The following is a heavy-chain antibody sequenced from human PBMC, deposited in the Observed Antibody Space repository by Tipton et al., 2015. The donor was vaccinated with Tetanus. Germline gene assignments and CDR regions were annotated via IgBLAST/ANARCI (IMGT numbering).Heavy chain of an antibody. Sequence: TLSLTCSVSGDSISSYYWSWIRQPPGRGLEWIGHIYFTGNTQYSLSLKSRVTMSVATSKNQFSLKLSSVTAADTAVYYCARMQRYGMDVWGHGTTVTVSS. V-gene: IGHV4-59*12. J-gene: IGHJ6*02. CDR2: IYFTGNT. CDR3: ARMQRYGMDV. D-gene: IGHD6-25*01. CDR1: GDSISSYY.